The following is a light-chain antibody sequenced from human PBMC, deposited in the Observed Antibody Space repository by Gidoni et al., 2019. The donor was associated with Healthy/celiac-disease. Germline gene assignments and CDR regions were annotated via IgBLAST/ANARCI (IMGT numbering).Light chain of an antibody. J-gene: IGLJ3*02. Sequence: SYELTQPPSVSVSPGQTASITCSGDKLGDKYACWYQQEPGQSPVLVIYQDSKRPSGIPERFSGSNSGNTATLTISGTQAMDEADYYCQAWDSSIGVFGGGTKLTVL. CDR2: QDS. V-gene: IGLV3-1*01. CDR1: KLGDKY. CDR3: QAWDSSIGV.